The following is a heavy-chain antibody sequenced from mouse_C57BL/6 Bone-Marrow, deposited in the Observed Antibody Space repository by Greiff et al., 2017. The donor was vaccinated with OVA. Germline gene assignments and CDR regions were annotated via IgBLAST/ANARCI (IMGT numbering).Heavy chain of an antibody. CDR1: GYTFTSYW. CDR2: IYPGSGST. Sequence: VQLQQPGAELVKPGASVKMSCKASGYTFTSYWITWVKQRPGKGLEWIGDIYPGSGSTNYNEKFKSKATLTVDTSSSTAYMQLSSLTSVDTAVYYCARGGLQGAMDYWGQGTSVTVSS. J-gene: IGHJ4*01. D-gene: IGHD2-13*01. CDR3: ARGGLQGAMDY. V-gene: IGHV1-55*01.